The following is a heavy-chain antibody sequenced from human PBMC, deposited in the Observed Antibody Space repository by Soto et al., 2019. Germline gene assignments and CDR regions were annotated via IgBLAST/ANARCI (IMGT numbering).Heavy chain of an antibody. J-gene: IGHJ4*02. CDR1: GFTFSTYA. V-gene: IGHV3-23*01. CDR3: AKDCPRRTSGYLFYD. D-gene: IGHD3-16*01. CDR2: VSASGLNT. Sequence: PGGSLRLSCAASGFTFSTYAMAWVRQAPGKGLEWVSGVSASGLNTDYADPVKGRFYISRDNSKNTVSLHMNSLRAEDTALYYCAKDCPRRTSGYLFYDWGQGTPVPVSS.